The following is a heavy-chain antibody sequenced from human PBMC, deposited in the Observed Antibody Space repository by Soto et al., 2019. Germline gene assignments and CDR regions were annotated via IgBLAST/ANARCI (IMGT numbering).Heavy chain of an antibody. J-gene: IGHJ5*02. CDR3: AKDRGEGGRLTPPLDP. CDR1: GLTLMNFG. V-gene: IGHV3-30*18. D-gene: IGHD6-25*01. CDR2: ISYDGSDK. Sequence: GGSLRLSCAASGLTLMNFGIHWVRQAPGKGLEWVSLISYDGSDKYYAASVRGRFTVSRDNSENTVYLQMNSLRVEDTAMYYCAKDRGEGGRLTPPLDPWGQGTLVTVSS.